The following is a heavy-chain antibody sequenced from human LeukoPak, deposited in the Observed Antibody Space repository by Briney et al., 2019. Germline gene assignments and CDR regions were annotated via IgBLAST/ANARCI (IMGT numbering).Heavy chain of an antibody. Sequence: GGSLRLSCAVSGFNFRDHWMDWVRQAPGKGLQWVGHIKNDGSETYYLDSLKGRFNISRDNTNNALYLQMNSLRVEDTAVYYCVKNDGWFHLAQWGQGTLVTVSS. J-gene: IGHJ4*02. CDR3: VKNDGWFHLAQ. CDR1: GFNFRDHW. CDR2: IKNDGSET. D-gene: IGHD6-19*01. V-gene: IGHV3-7*03.